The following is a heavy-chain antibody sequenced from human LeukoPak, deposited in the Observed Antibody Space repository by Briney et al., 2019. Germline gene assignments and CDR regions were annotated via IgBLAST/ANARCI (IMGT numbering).Heavy chain of an antibody. D-gene: IGHD1-26*01. CDR3: RRNGIVDFDY. J-gene: IGHJ4*02. V-gene: IGHV3-49*04. CDR2: MRRRAYGGAE. Sequence: RSLRLSCTTSGFAFDDFAMSWVRQPAGKGLEWAGFMRRRAYGGAEEYADSVKGRFIISRDDSKGIAYLQMNSLKTEDPAVSSSRRNGIVDFDYWGQGSRVIVPP. CDR1: GFAFDDFA.